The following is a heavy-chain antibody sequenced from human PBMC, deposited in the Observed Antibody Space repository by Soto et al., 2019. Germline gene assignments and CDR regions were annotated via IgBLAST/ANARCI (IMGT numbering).Heavy chain of an antibody. D-gene: IGHD3-10*01. Sequence: QVQLVESGGGVVQPGRSLRLSCAASGFTISNCIMHWVRQAPGKGLEWVAMILHDGNNKYYADSVKGRFTISRDNSKNTLYLQMNSLRTEDTAMYYCARDDEDGSYCDLGYWGQGTLVTVSS. J-gene: IGHJ4*02. CDR1: GFTISNCI. CDR2: ILHDGNNK. CDR3: ARDDEDGSYCDLGY. V-gene: IGHV3-30-3*01.